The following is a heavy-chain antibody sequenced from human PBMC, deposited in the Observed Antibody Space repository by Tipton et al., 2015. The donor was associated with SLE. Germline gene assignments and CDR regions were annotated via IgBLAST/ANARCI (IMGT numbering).Heavy chain of an antibody. Sequence: SLRLSCAASGFTFSSYSMHWVRQAPGKGLEWVAFIRYDGSNKYYADSVKGRFTISRDNSKNTLYLQMNSLRAEDTAVYYCARSSLAVVHFDYWGQGTLVTVSS. CDR3: ARSSLAVVHFDY. V-gene: IGHV3-33*08. CDR1: GFTFSSYS. CDR2: IRYDGSNK. D-gene: IGHD6-19*01. J-gene: IGHJ4*02.